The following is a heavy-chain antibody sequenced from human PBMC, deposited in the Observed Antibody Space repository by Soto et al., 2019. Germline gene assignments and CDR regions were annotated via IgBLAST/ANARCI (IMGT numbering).Heavy chain of an antibody. V-gene: IGHV3-23*01. CDR2: ISGSGGST. J-gene: IGHJ4*02. Sequence: GGSLRLSCAASGFTFSSYAMSWVRPAPGKGLEWVSAISGSGGSTYYADSVKGRFTISRDNSKNTLYLQMNSLRAEDTAVYYCAKDQAGYYDSSGYYYVYWGQGALVTVSS. CDR1: GFTFSSYA. CDR3: AKDQAGYYDSSGYYYVY. D-gene: IGHD3-22*01.